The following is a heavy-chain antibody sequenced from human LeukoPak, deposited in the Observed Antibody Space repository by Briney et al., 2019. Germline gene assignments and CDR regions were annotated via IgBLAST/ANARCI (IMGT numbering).Heavy chain of an antibody. J-gene: IGHJ4*02. CDR3: ARQYYYGSGSYPDFDY. CDR2: IYYSGGT. D-gene: IGHD3-10*01. Sequence: SETLSLTCTVSGGSISSSSYYWGWIRQPPGKGLERIASIYYSGGTYYNPSLKSRVTISVDTSRNQFSLKLSSVTAADTAVYYCARQYYYGSGSYPDFDYWGQGTLVTVSS. CDR1: GGSISSSSYY. V-gene: IGHV4-39*01.